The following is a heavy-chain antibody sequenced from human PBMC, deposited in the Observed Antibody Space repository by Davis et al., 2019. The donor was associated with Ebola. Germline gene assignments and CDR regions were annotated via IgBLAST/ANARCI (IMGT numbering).Heavy chain of an antibody. Sequence: SLKISCAASGFTFSSYPMHWVRQAPGKGLEWVAAVSWNSDGVGYADSVKGRFTVSRDNAKNSLYLQMNSLRVEDTAFYYCGKDLTPGGMDVWGQGTTVTVSS. D-gene: IGHD3-16*01. V-gene: IGHV3-9*01. J-gene: IGHJ6*02. CDR3: GKDLTPGGMDV. CDR2: VSWNSDGV. CDR1: GFTFSSYP.